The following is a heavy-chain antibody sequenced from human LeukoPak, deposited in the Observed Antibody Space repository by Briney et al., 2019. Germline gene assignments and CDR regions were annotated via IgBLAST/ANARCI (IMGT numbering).Heavy chain of an antibody. V-gene: IGHV1-2*02. CDR3: ARGYYYYMDV. CDR2: INPNSGGT. CDR1: GYTFTGYY. Sequence: ASVKVSCKASGYTFTGYYMHWVRQAPGPGLEWMGWINPNSGGTNYAQTFQGRVTMTRDTSISTAYMELSRLRSDDTAVCYCARGYYYYMDVWGKGTTVTISS. J-gene: IGHJ6*03.